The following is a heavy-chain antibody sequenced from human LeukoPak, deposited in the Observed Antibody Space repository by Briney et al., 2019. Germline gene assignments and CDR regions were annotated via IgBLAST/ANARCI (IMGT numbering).Heavy chain of an antibody. D-gene: IGHD6-13*01. Sequence: PGGSLIFSCAASGCTICTYDMRWVRQATGKGLEWVSGMGKTAGDTYYSGSVKGRFTISRENAKNSVYLEMYSLEAGDTAVYYCARGAAGFDYWGQGTLVSVSS. J-gene: IGHJ4*02. CDR1: GCTICTYD. CDR2: MGKTAGDT. V-gene: IGHV3-13*04. CDR3: ARGAAGFDY.